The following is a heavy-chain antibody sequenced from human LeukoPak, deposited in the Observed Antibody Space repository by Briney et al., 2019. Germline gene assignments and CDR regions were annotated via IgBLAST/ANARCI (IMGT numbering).Heavy chain of an antibody. CDR2: IYTSGST. Sequence: SETLSLTCTVSGGSISSYYWSWIRQPAGKGLEWIGRIYTSGSTNYNPSLKSRVTISVDKSKNQFSLKLGSVTAADTAVYCCARGSGRTYYYYYYMDVWGKGTTVTVSS. J-gene: IGHJ6*03. D-gene: IGHD3-3*01. CDR1: GGSISSYY. CDR3: ARGSGRTYYYYYYMDV. V-gene: IGHV4-4*07.